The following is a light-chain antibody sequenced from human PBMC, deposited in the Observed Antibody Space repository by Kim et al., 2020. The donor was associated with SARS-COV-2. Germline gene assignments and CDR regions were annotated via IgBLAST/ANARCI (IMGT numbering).Light chain of an antibody. Sequence: ASVGDRVTITCRASQDIANSLAWYQQKPGKVPQVLIYAASTLQSGVPSRFSGSASGTEFTLTIGSLQTEYVATYYCQKYNRAPWTFGPGTKVDIK. CDR1: QDIANS. J-gene: IGKJ1*01. CDR3: QKYNRAPWT. CDR2: AAS. V-gene: IGKV1-27*01.